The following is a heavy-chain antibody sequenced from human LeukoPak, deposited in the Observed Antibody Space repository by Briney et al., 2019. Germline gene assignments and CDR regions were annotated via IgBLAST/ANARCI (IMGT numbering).Heavy chain of an antibody. D-gene: IGHD2/OR15-2a*01. CDR1: GFTFSSYE. V-gene: IGHV3-48*03. J-gene: IGHJ3*02. CDR2: ISSSGDII. Sequence: PGGSLRLSCAASGFTFSSYEMNWVRQAPGKGLEWVSHISSSGDIIYYADSVKGRFTISRDNAKNSLYLQMNSLRAEDTAVYYCARDPSMRNAFDIWGQGTMVTVSS. CDR3: ARDPSMRNAFDI.